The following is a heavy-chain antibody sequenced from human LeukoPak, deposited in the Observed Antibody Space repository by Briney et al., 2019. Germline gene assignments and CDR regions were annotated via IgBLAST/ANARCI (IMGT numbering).Heavy chain of an antibody. V-gene: IGHV1-2*02. CDR2: INPNSGGT. J-gene: IGHJ5*02. CDR1: GYTSTGYY. D-gene: IGHD3-22*01. CDR3: AGYYYDSSGYYSWFDP. Sequence: ASVKVSCKASGYTSTGYYMHWVRQAPGQGLEWMGWINPNSGGTNYAQKFQGRVTMTRDTSISTAYMELSRLRSDDTAVYYCAGYYYDSSGYYSWFDPWGQGTLVTVSS.